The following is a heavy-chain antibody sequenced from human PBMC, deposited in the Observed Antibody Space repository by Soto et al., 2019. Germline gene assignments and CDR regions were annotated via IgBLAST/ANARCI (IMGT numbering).Heavy chain of an antibody. CDR2: IWFDGSNK. CDR3: AKDGPSTHYLDKTGFGSFGSFHH. CDR1: GFTFSAYG. V-gene: IGHV3-33*06. J-gene: IGHJ1*01. Sequence: QVQLVQSGGGVVQPGRSLRLSCAASGFTFSAYGMHWVRQAPGKGLEWVAVIWFDGSNKYYADSVKGRFTISRDNSMNTLCLQMSSLRAEYTAVYYCAKDGPSTHYLDKTGFGSFGSFHHWGQGTLVNVS. D-gene: IGHD3-9*01.